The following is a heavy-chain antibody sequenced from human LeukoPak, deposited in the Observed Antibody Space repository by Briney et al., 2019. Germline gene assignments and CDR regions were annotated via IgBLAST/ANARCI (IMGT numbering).Heavy chain of an antibody. J-gene: IGHJ4*02. Sequence: PGGSQRLSCAASGFTFSSYWMSWVRQAPGKGLEWVADIKQDGSEKNYVDSVKGRFTISRDNAKNSLYLQMNSLRAEDTAVYYCARAIGIWSGYSYWGQGTLVTVPS. CDR3: ARAIGIWSGYSY. CDR2: IKQDGSEK. D-gene: IGHD3-3*01. V-gene: IGHV3-7*01. CDR1: GFTFSSYW.